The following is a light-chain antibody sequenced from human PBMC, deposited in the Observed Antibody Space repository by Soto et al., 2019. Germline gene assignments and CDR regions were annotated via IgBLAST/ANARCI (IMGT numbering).Light chain of an antibody. V-gene: IGKV3-20*01. J-gene: IGKJ5*01. Sequence: EIVLTQSPGTLSLSPGERATLSCRASQGVFSNFLAWYQQKPGQAPRLLIYGASSRATGIPDRFSGSGSGTDFTLTISRLEPEDFEVYFCQQYGSSPITFGQVTRLEIK. CDR2: GAS. CDR1: QGVFSNF. CDR3: QQYGSSPIT.